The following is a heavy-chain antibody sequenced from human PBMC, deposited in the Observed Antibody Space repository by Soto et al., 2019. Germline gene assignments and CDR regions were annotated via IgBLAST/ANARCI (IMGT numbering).Heavy chain of an antibody. CDR2: ISGYNGNT. CDR3: ARDDYDILTDYSYYYGMDV. D-gene: IGHD3-9*01. V-gene: IGHV1-18*04. Sequence: QVQLVQSGAEVKKPGASVKVSCKASGYTFTSYGISWVRQAPGQGLEWMGWISGYNGNTSYAQKLQGRVTMTTDKSTSTAYMELRSLRSDDTAVYYCARDDYDILTDYSYYYGMDVWGQGTTVTVSS. CDR1: GYTFTSYG. J-gene: IGHJ6*02.